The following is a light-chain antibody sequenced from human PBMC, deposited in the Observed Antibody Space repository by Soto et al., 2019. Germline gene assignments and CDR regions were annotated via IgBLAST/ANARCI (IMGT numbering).Light chain of an antibody. J-gene: IGKJ1*01. CDR2: GAS. Sequence: EIVMTQSPATLSVSPGERATLSCRASQSVTSSLAWYQQKPGQAPRLLIYGASSRATGIPDRFSGSGSGTDFTLTISRLEPEDFAVYYCQQYGSSPQWTFGQGTKVEIK. CDR1: QSVTSSL. V-gene: IGKV3-20*01. CDR3: QQYGSSPQWT.